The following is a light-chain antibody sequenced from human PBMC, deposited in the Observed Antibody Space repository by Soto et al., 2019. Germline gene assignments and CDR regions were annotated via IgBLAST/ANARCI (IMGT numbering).Light chain of an antibody. V-gene: IGKV2-24*01. CDR3: RQATQFPT. J-gene: IGKJ1*01. CDR2: KIS. Sequence: DIVLTQTPLSSPVTLGQPASISCRSSQSLVHSDGNTYLSWLHQRPGQPPRLLISKISNRFSGIAERCSGSGAVTEFTLKISRVEAEDVGVYFCRQATQFPTFGQGTKVDI. CDR1: QSLVHSDGNTY.